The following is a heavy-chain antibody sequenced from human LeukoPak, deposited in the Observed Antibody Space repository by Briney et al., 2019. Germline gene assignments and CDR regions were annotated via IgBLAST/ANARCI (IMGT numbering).Heavy chain of an antibody. V-gene: IGHV1-2*06. D-gene: IGHD2-15*01. CDR3: ARTYCSGGSCYYDY. CDR1: GYTFTGYY. Sequence: ASVKVSCKASGYTFTGYYMHWVRQAPGQGLEWMGRINPNSGGTNYARKFQGRVTMTRDTSISTAYMELSRLRSDDTAVYYCARTYCSGGSCYYDYWGQGTLVTVSS. J-gene: IGHJ4*02. CDR2: INPNSGGT.